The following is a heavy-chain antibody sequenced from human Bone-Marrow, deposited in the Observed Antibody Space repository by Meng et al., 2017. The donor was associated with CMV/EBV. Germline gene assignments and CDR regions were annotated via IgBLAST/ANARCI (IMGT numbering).Heavy chain of an antibody. D-gene: IGHD3-3*01. CDR3: ARGRRSGYYSSWFDP. CDR1: GFTFSSYW. CDR2: INSDGSST. V-gene: IGHV3-74*01. J-gene: IGHJ5*02. Sequence: GSLRLSCAASGFTFSSYWMHWVRQAPGKGLVWVSRINSDGSSTSYADSVKGRFTISRDNAKNTLYLQMNSLRAEDTAVYYCARGRRSGYYSSWFDPWGQGTLVTVSS.